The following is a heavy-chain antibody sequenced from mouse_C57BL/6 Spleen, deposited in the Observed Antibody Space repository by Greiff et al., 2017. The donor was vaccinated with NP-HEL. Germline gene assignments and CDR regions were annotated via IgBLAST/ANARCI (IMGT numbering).Heavy chain of an antibody. J-gene: IGHJ2*01. CDR3: ARGDSNPFDY. Sequence: QVQLQQPGAELVKPGASVKLSCKASGYTFTSYWIQWVKQRPGQGLEWIGEIDPSDSYTNYNQKFKGKATLTVDTSSSTAYMQLSSLTSEDSAVYYCARGDSNPFDYWGQGTTLTVSS. CDR1: GYTFTSYW. V-gene: IGHV1-50*01. D-gene: IGHD2-5*01. CDR2: IDPSDSYT.